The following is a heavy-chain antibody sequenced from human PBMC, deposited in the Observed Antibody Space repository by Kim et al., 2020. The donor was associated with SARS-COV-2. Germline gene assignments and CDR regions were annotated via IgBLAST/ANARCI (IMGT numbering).Heavy chain of an antibody. V-gene: IGHV4-31*03. D-gene: IGHD2-2*01. Sequence: SETLSLTCTVSGGSISSGGYYWSWIRQHPGKGLEWIGYIYYSGSTYYNPSLKSRVTISVDTSKNQFSLKLSSVTAADTAVYYCARFHWGHCSSTSCRDPNTNWFDPWGQGTLVTVSS. CDR3: ARFHWGHCSSTSCRDPNTNWFDP. CDR2: IYYSGST. CDR1: GGSISSGGYY. J-gene: IGHJ5*02.